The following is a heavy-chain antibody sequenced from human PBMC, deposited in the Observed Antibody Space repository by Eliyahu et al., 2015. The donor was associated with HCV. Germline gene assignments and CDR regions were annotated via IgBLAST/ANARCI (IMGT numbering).Heavy chain of an antibody. J-gene: IGHJ4*02. Sequence: QVQLVESGGGVVQPGRSLXLSCAASXFXFSSYGMHWVRQAPGKGLEWVAVIWYDGSNKYYADSVKGRFTISRDNSKNTLYLQMNSLRAEDTAVYYCAREGNAYSSGWYVNYWGQGTLVTVSS. CDR3: AREGNAYSSGWYVNY. CDR2: IWYDGSNK. CDR1: XFXFSSYG. D-gene: IGHD6-19*01. V-gene: IGHV3-33*01.